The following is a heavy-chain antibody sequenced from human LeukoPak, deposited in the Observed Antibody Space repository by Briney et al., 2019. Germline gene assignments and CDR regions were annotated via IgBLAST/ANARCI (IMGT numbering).Heavy chain of an antibody. CDR2: ISTYNGNT. D-gene: IGHD2-21*02. Sequence: ASVKVSCKASGYTFTSYGISWVRQAPGQGLEWMGWISTYNGNTNYAQKFQGRVTMTRDTSTSTVYMELSSLRSEDTAVYYCARASVPELAYCGGDCYYFDYWGQGTLVTVSS. V-gene: IGHV1-18*01. J-gene: IGHJ4*02. CDR1: GYTFTSYG. CDR3: ARASVPELAYCGGDCYYFDY.